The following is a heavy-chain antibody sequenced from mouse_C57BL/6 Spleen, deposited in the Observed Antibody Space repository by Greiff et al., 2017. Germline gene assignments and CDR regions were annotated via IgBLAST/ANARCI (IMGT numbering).Heavy chain of an antibody. Sequence: EVKLMESGPGLVKPSQSLSLTCSVTGYSITSGYYWNWIRQFPGNKLEWMGYISYDGSNNYNPSLKNRISITRDTSKNQFFLKLNSVTTEDTATYYCARVGGYLDYWGQGTTLTVSS. J-gene: IGHJ2*01. CDR1: GYSITSGYY. V-gene: IGHV3-6*01. CDR3: ARVGGYLDY. CDR2: ISYDGSN. D-gene: IGHD3-1*01.